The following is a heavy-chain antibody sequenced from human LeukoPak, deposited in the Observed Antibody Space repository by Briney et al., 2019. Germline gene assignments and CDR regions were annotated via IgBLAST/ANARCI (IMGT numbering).Heavy chain of an antibody. CDR3: ARGRRRGDSSARLDY. D-gene: IGHD3-22*01. Sequence: SETLSLTCAVYGGSFSGYYWSWIRQPPGKGLEWIGEINHSGSTNYNPSLKSRVTISVDTSKNQFSLKLSSVTAADTAAYYCARGRRRGDSSARLDYWGQGTLVTVSS. J-gene: IGHJ4*02. CDR2: INHSGST. CDR1: GGSFSGYY. V-gene: IGHV4-34*01.